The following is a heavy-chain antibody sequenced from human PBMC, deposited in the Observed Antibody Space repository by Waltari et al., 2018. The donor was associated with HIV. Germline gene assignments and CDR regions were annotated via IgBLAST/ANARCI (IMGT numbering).Heavy chain of an antibody. D-gene: IGHD5-18*01. J-gene: IGHJ3*01. CDR2: IATAGNT. CDR1: GFTLSNYD. Sequence: EVQLVESGGGLVQPGGSLRLSCVASGFTLSNYDMYWVRQVTGKSPGGVSAIATAGNTYYLGSVQGRFTISRENAKDSLYLQMNSLRAEDTAVYYCARADTSIPHRAFDLWGQGTMVTVSS. CDR3: ARADTSIPHRAFDL. V-gene: IGHV3-13*01.